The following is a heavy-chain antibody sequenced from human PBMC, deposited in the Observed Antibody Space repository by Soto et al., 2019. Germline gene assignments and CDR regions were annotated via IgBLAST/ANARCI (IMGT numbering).Heavy chain of an antibody. Sequence: PGGSKRLSCGAAGFKISSYGRSWVRQAPGKGLEWVANITYDGSNKYYADSVKGRFTISRDNSKNTLYLQMNSLRAEDTAVYYCARDRGRIAAALRYYYYGMDVWGQGTTVTVFS. V-gene: IGHV3-30*03. CDR1: GFKISSYG. D-gene: IGHD6-13*01. J-gene: IGHJ6*02. CDR3: ARDRGRIAAALRYYYYGMDV. CDR2: ITYDGSNK.